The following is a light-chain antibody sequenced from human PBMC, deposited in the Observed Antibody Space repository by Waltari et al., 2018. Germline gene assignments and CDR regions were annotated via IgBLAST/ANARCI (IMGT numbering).Light chain of an antibody. CDR3: LQHNSYPLT. CDR2: AAS. V-gene: IGKV1-17*01. J-gene: IGKJ4*01. Sequence: DIQMTQSPSSLSASVGDTVTITCRASQDISSNLHWFQQKLGKAPKLLIYAASTLQSGVPSRFSGSGSGAEFTLTISSLQPEDFAGYYCLQHNSYPLTFGGGTKVEIK. CDR1: QDISSN.